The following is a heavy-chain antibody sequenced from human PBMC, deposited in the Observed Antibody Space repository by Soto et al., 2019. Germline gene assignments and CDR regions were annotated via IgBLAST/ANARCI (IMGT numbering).Heavy chain of an antibody. CDR2: IYPGDSDT. V-gene: IGHV5-51*01. CDR1: GYSFTSYW. CDR3: ARPLRHYYDSSGSPDAFDI. D-gene: IGHD3-22*01. J-gene: IGHJ3*02. Sequence: GESLKISCKGSGYSFTSYWIGWVRQMPGKGLEWMGIIYPGDSDTRYSPSFQGQVTISADKSISTAYLQWSNLKASDTAMYYCARPLRHYYDSSGSPDAFDIWGQGTMVTVSS.